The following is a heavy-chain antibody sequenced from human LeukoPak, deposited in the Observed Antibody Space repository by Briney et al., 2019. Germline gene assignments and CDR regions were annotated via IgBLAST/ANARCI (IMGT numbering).Heavy chain of an antibody. J-gene: IGHJ4*02. CDR1: GGSISSYY. Sequence: SETLSLTCTVSGGSISSYYWSWIRQPPGQGLEWIGYIYYSGSTNYNPSLKSRVTISVDTSKNQFSLKLSSVTAADTAVYYCARERYDILTGYPLFDYWGQGTLVTVSS. CDR3: ARERYDILTGYPLFDY. CDR2: IYYSGST. V-gene: IGHV4-59*01. D-gene: IGHD3-9*01.